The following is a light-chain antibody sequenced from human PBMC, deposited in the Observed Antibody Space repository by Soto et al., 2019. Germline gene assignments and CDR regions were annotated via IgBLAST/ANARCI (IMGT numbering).Light chain of an antibody. CDR3: QQYESYSWT. CDR1: QSIKTW. CDR2: DAS. Sequence: DIQITQSPSALSASVGDRVTITCRASQSIKTWLAWYQRKPGRAPNLLIYDASSLQSGVPSRFSGSGSGTEFTLTISSLQPDDSATYYCQQYESYSWTVGQGTKVDIK. J-gene: IGKJ1*01. V-gene: IGKV1-5*01.